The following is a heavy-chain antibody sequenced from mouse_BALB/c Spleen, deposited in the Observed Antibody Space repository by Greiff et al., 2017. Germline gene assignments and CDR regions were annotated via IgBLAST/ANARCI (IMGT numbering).Heavy chain of an antibody. CDR3: ARGIFYYGSSYWYFDV. CDR1: GFSLTGYG. J-gene: IGHJ1*01. V-gene: IGHV2-6-7*01. CDR2: IWGDGST. Sequence: VQLVESGPGLVAPSQSLSITCTVSGFSLTGYGVNWVRQPPGKGLEWLGMIWGDGSTDYNSALKSRLSISKDNSKSQVFLKMNSLQTDDTARYYCARGIFYYGSSYWYFDVWGAGTTVTVSS. D-gene: IGHD1-1*01.